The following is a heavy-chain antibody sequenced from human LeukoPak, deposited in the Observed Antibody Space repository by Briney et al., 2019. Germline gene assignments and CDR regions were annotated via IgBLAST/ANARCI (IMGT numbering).Heavy chain of an antibody. J-gene: IGHJ6*02. CDR2: IYYSGST. Sequence: SETLSLTCTVSGGSISSGDYYWSWIRQPPGKGLEWIGYIYYSGSTYYNPSLKSRVTISVDTSKNQFSLKLSSVTAADTAVYYCARELWFGDYYYGMDVWGQGTTVTVSS. V-gene: IGHV4-30-4*01. CDR1: GGSISSGDYY. CDR3: ARELWFGDYYYGMDV. D-gene: IGHD3-10*01.